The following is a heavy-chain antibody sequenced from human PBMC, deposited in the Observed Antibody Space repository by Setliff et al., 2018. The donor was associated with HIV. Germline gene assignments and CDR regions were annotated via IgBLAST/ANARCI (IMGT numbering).Heavy chain of an antibody. Sequence: GGSLRLSCAASGFIFSSYAMHWVRQAPGKGLEWVAVISYDGSNKYYADSVKGRFTISRDNSKNTLYLQMNSLRAEDTAVYYCAREGYYDSRYYFDYWGQGTLVTVSS. CDR2: ISYDGSNK. CDR1: GFIFSSYA. V-gene: IGHV3-30*04. J-gene: IGHJ4*02. D-gene: IGHD3-22*01. CDR3: AREGYYDSRYYFDY.